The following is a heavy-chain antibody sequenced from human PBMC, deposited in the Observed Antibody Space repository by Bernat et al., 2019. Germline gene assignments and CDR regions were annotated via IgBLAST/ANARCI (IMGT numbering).Heavy chain of an antibody. Sequence: EVQLVESGGGLVQPGGSLRLSCAASGFTFSSYDMHWVRQATGKGLEWVSAIGTAGDTYYPGSVKGRFTISRENAKNSLYLQMNSLRAGDTAVYYCARGANTAMGYYFDYWGQGTLVIVSS. D-gene: IGHD5-18*01. V-gene: IGHV3-13*04. CDR3: ARGANTAMGYYFDY. CDR1: GFTFSSYD. CDR2: IGTAGDT. J-gene: IGHJ4*02.